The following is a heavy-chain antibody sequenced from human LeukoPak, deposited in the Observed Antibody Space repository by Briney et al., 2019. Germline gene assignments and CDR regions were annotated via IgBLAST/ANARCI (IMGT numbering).Heavy chain of an antibody. Sequence: PSETLSLTCAVYGGSFSGYYWSWIRQPPGKGLEWIGYIYHSGTTYYSPSLKSRVTISVDTSKNQFFLKLNSVTAADTAVYYCERLWGYDGYAPYGMDVWGQGTTVTVSS. V-gene: IGHV4-34*01. CDR1: GGSFSGYY. CDR3: ERLWGYDGYAPYGMDV. J-gene: IGHJ6*02. D-gene: IGHD5-12*01. CDR2: IYHSGTT.